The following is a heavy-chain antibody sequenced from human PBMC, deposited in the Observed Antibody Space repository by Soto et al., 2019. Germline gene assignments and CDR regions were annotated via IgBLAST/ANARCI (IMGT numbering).Heavy chain of an antibody. V-gene: IGHV4-31*03. CDR3: ARVASASWFDY. CDR1: GGSISSGAYY. CDR2: IYYSGDT. D-gene: IGHD2-2*01. J-gene: IGHJ4*02. Sequence: QVQLQESGPGLVKPSQTLSLTCTVSGGSISSGAYYWSWIRQHPGKGLEWIGYIYYSGDTQYNPSHKSRVTISIDMSKNQFSLNLSSVTAADTGVYYWARVASASWFDYWGQGTQVTVSS.